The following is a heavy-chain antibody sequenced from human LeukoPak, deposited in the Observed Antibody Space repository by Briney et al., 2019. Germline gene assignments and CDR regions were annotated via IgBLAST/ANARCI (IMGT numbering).Heavy chain of an antibody. CDR2: IYSGGTT. J-gene: IGHJ4*02. CDR1: GFTVSDNY. V-gene: IGHV3-53*01. CDR3: ARAPLGGSGSYPLDY. Sequence: GSLRLSCAASGFTVSDNYMTWVRQAPGKGPEWVSVIYSGGTTDYADSVKGRFTISRDNSKNTLYLQMNSLRAEDTAVYYCARAPLGGSGSYPLDYWGQGTLVTVSS. D-gene: IGHD3-10*01.